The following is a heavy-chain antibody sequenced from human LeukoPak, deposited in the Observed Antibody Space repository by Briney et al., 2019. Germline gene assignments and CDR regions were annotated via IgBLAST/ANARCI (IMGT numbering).Heavy chain of an antibody. CDR2: ISSSGSTI. J-gene: IGHJ6*02. CDR3: ARELAVARDYYYYGMDV. V-gene: IGHV3-11*01. Sequence: PGGSLRLSCAASGFTFSDYYMSRIRQAPGKGLEWVSYISSSGSTIYYADSVKGRFTISRDNAKNSLYLQMNSLRAEDTAVYYCARELAVARDYYYYGMDVWGQGTTVTVSS. CDR1: GFTFSDYY. D-gene: IGHD6-19*01.